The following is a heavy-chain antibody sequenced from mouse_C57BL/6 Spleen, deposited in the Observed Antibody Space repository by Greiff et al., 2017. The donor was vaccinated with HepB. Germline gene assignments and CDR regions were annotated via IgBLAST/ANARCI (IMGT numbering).Heavy chain of an antibody. D-gene: IGHD1-1*01. V-gene: IGHV1-52*01. CDR3: ARPLYYYGSSYGSDWYFDV. CDR2: IDPSDSET. J-gene: IGHJ1*03. Sequence: QVQLQQPGAELVRPGSSVKLSCKASGYTFTSYWMHWVKQRPIQGLEWIGNIDPSDSETHYNQKFKDKATLTVDKSSSTAYMQLSSLTSEDSAVYYCARPLYYYGSSYGSDWYFDVWGTGTTVTVSS. CDR1: GYTFTSYW.